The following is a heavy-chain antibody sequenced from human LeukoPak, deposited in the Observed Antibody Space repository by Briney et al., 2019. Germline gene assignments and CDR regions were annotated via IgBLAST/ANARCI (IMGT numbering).Heavy chain of an antibody. CDR3: ARDILATSIAAPYY. V-gene: IGHV4-38-2*02. CDR2: IYYSGSI. D-gene: IGHD6-13*01. CDR1: GYSISNAYY. J-gene: IGHJ4*02. Sequence: SETLSLTCTVSGYSISNAYYWGWIRQPPGKGLEWIGSIYYSGSIFYNPSLKSRVTISIDTSKNHFSLKLSSVTAADTAVYYCARDILATSIAAPYYWGQGTLVTVSS.